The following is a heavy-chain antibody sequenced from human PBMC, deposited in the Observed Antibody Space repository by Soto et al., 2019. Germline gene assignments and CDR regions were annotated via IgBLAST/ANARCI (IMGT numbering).Heavy chain of an antibody. J-gene: IGHJ6*02. V-gene: IGHV3-30-3*01. Sequence: QVQVVESGGGVVQPGRSLRLSCVVSGFTFSSHAMHWVRQAPGKGLEWVAVISHDGNNKYYADSVQGRFTLSRDTSKSTLSLQMNSLGPEDTAVYYCARGRFGEFILGTYYYYGLDVWGQGTTVTVSS. D-gene: IGHD3-10*01. CDR3: ARGRFGEFILGTYYYYGLDV. CDR1: GFTFSSHA. CDR2: ISHDGNNK.